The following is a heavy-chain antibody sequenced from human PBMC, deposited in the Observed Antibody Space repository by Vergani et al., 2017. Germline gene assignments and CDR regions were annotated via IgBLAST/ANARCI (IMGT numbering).Heavy chain of an antibody. V-gene: IGHV1-2*04. CDR1: GYTFTGYY. CDR3: ARAAYYDILTGTVSWCDP. D-gene: IGHD3-9*01. CDR2: INPNSGGT. Sequence: QVQLVQSGAEVKKPGSSVKVSCKASGYTFTGYYMHWVRQAPGQGLEWMGWINPNSGGTNYSQKFQGWVTMTRDPSISTAYMELSRLRSDDTAVYYCARAAYYDILTGTVSWCDPWGQGTLVTVSS. J-gene: IGHJ5*02.